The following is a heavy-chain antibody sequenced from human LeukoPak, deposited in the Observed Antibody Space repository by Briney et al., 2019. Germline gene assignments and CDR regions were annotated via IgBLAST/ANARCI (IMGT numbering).Heavy chain of an antibody. CDR2: ISSSSSYI. V-gene: IGHV3-21*04. CDR1: GFTFSSYS. J-gene: IGHJ3*02. CDR3: ARGPLHSSGYCAFDI. D-gene: IGHD3-22*01. Sequence: GGSLRLSCAASGFTFSSYSMNRVRQAPGKGLEWVSSISSSSSYIYYADSMKGRFTISRDNVKNSLSLQMNSLRAEDTAVYYCARGPLHSSGYCAFDIWGQGTMVTVSS.